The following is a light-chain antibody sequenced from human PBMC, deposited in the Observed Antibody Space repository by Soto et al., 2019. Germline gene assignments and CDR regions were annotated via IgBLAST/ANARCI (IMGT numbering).Light chain of an antibody. CDR2: DAF. J-gene: IGKJ3*01. V-gene: IGKV3-11*01. CDR1: QSIGNY. Sequence: EIVLTQSPATLSFSPGDRATLSCRASQSIGNYLAWYQHKPAQAPRLLIYDAFNMATGIPARFSGSGSGTDFTLTISSREPEEFATSYCLRRHNWPPICTFGPGTKVDFK. CDR3: LRRHNWPPICT.